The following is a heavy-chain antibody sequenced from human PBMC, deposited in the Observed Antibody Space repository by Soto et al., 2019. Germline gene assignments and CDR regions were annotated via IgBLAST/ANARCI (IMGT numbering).Heavy chain of an antibody. V-gene: IGHV3-30*09. J-gene: IGHJ1*01. CDR1: GFTFSSYS. Sequence: QVHLVESGGGVVQPGRSLRLSCVASGFTFSSYSMHWVRQAPGKGLEWVAVISYDGTKKYHAESVKGRLAISRDNSNSTLFLQMSTLRAEDTAVYYCARGEGGTDFEHWGQGTLVTVSS. CDR3: ARGEGGTDFEH. CDR2: ISYDGTKK. D-gene: IGHD2-15*01.